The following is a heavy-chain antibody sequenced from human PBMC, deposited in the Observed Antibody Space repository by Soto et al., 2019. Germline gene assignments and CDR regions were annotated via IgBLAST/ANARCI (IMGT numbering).Heavy chain of an antibody. CDR1: GFTFSDHY. J-gene: IGHJ4*02. CDR2: SRNKANSYTT. D-gene: IGHD1-7*01. Sequence: EVQLVESGGGLVQPGGSLRLSCAASGFTFSDHYIDLVRQAPGKGLEWVGRSRNKANSYTTEYAASVKGRFTFSRDDSKSSVYLQMNSLRTEDTALYYCTRVVKDGTTNFDYWGQGTLVIVSS. CDR3: TRVVKDGTTNFDY. V-gene: IGHV3-72*01.